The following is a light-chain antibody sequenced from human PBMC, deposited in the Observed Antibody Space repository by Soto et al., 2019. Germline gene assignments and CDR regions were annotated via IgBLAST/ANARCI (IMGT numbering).Light chain of an antibody. J-gene: IGKJ1*01. CDR1: QSIMTW. CDR3: QQYNSYTRT. CDR2: KAS. V-gene: IGKV1-5*03. Sequence: TQSPSTLSESVRDRVTLTCRASQSIMTWLAWYQQKPGKAPKLLIYKASSLQSGVPSRFSGSGSGTEFTLTISSLQPDEFATYYCQQYNSYTRTFGQGTKVDI.